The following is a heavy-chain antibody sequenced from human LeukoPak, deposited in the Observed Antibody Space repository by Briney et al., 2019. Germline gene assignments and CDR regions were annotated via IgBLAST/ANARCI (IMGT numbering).Heavy chain of an antibody. CDR2: VYYSGIT. CDR1: GGSITSYY. D-gene: IGHD1-26*01. V-gene: IGHV4-59*08. Sequence: SQTLSLTCTVSGGSITSYYWSWIRQPPGKGLEWIAFVYYSGITNYNPSLKSRASISVDTSKNLCSLRLSSVTAADTAVYYCARHAIYSGGYSYWFDPWGLGTLVTVSS. CDR3: ARHAIYSGGYSYWFDP. J-gene: IGHJ5*02.